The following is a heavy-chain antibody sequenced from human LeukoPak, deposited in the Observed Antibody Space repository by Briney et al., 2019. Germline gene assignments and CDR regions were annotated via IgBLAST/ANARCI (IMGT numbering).Heavy chain of an antibody. CDR2: INPSGGST. CDR1: GYTFTGYY. CDR3: AREVGHTTSYDY. D-gene: IGHD4-17*01. J-gene: IGHJ4*02. V-gene: IGHV1-46*01. Sequence: ASVKVSCKASGYTFTGYYMHWVRQAPGQGLEWMGIINPSGGSTSYAQKFQGRVTMTRDTSTSTVYMELSSLRSEDTAVYYCAREVGHTTSYDYWGQGTLVTVSS.